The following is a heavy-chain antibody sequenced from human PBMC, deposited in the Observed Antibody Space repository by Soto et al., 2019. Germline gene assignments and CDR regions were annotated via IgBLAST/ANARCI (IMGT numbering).Heavy chain of an antibody. Sequence: PGGSLRLSCAASGFTFSSYGMHWVRQAPGKGLEWVAVIWYDGSNKYYADSVKGRFTISRDNSKNTLYLQMNSLRAEDTAVYYCARDPLAYCGGDCYHSYFDYWGQGTLVTVSS. D-gene: IGHD2-21*02. J-gene: IGHJ4*02. CDR3: ARDPLAYCGGDCYHSYFDY. CDR2: IWYDGSNK. CDR1: GFTFSSYG. V-gene: IGHV3-33*01.